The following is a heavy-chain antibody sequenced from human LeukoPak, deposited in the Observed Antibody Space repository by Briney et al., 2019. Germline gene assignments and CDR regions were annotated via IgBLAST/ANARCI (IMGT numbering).Heavy chain of an antibody. CDR1: GGSISSSSYY. CDR2: IYYSGST. V-gene: IGHV4-39*01. D-gene: IGHD4-23*01. Sequence: SETLSLTCTVSGGSISSSSYYWGWIRQPPGKGLEWIGSIYYSGSTYYNPSLKSRVTISVDTSKNQFSLKLSSVTAADTAVYYCARTPVVTYYYYGMDVWGQGTTVTVSS. J-gene: IGHJ6*02. CDR3: ARTPVVTYYYYGMDV.